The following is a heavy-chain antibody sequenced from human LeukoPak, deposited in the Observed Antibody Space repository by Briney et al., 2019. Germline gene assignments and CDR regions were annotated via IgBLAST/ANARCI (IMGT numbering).Heavy chain of an antibody. CDR3: ARWAHCSGGRCSFDY. Sequence: TGRSLRLSCAASGFTFSTYGMHWVRQAPGKGLEWVAVIWYDGSNEYYEDSVKGRFIISRDNPKSTLYLQMNSLRAEDTAVYYCARWAHCSGGRCSFDYWGQGTLVTVSS. V-gene: IGHV3-33*01. CDR2: IWYDGSNE. J-gene: IGHJ4*02. D-gene: IGHD2-15*01. CDR1: GFTFSTYG.